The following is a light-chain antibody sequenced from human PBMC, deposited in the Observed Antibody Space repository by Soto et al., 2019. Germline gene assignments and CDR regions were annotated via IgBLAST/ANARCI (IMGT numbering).Light chain of an antibody. J-gene: IGLJ1*01. CDR3: CSYAGSYTFV. Sequence: QSSLTQPRSVSGSPGQSVTIFCTGTSSDVGVYNYVSWYQQYPGKAPKIMIYDVSKRPSGVPDRFSGSKSDNTASLTISGLQAEDEADYYCCSYAGSYTFVFGIGTKV. V-gene: IGLV2-11*01. CDR2: DVS. CDR1: SSDVGVYNY.